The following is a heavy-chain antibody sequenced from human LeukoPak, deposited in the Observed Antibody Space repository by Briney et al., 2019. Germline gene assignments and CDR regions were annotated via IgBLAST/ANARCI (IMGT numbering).Heavy chain of an antibody. CDR3: ATYRQVLLPFES. D-gene: IGHD2-8*02. CDR2: IFPSGGEI. J-gene: IGHJ4*02. CDR1: GFTFSTFA. V-gene: IGHV3-23*01. Sequence: GGSLRLSCAASGFTFSTFAMIWVRQPPGKGLEWVSSIFPSGGEIHYADSVRGRLTISRDNSKSTLSLQMNSLRAEDTAIYYCATYRQVLLPFESWGQGALVTVSS.